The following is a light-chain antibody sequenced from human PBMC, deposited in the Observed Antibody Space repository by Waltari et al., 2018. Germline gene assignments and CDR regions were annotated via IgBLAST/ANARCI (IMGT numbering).Light chain of an antibody. V-gene: IGLV4-69*01. Sequence: QLVLTQSPSASASLGASVKLTCTLSSGHSTYAIAWHQQQPEKGPRYLMKLNTEGRHNEGDGIPDRFSGSSSGGGRYLTSSSLQSEDEADYYCQTWDTDSYVIFGGGTKLTVL. CDR2: LNTEGRH. J-gene: IGLJ2*01. CDR3: QTWDTDSYVI. CDR1: SGHSTYA.